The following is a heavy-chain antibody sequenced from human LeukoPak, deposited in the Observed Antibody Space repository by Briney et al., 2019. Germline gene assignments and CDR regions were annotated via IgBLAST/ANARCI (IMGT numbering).Heavy chain of an antibody. Sequence: SETLSLTCTVSGGSISSYYWSWIRQPPGKGLEWIGYIYTSGSTNYNPSLKSRVTISVDTSKNQFSLKLSSVTAADTAVYYCARDRKQQLSSYYFDYWGQGTLVTVSS. J-gene: IGHJ4*02. V-gene: IGHV4-4*09. CDR2: IYTSGST. CDR3: ARDRKQQLSSYYFDY. D-gene: IGHD6-13*01. CDR1: GGSISSYY.